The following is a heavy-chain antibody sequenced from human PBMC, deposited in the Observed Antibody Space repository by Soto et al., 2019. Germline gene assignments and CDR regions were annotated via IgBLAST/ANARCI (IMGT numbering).Heavy chain of an antibody. V-gene: IGHV3-21*01. CDR1: GFTFSSYS. J-gene: IGHJ4*02. D-gene: IGHD3-10*01. Sequence: GGSLRLSCAAPGFTFSSYSMNWVRQAPVKGLEWVSSISSSSSYIYYADSVKGRFTISRDNAKNSLYLQMNSLRAEDTAVYYCAREIVHYGAFDYWGQGTLVTVSS. CDR3: AREIVHYGAFDY. CDR2: ISSSSSYI.